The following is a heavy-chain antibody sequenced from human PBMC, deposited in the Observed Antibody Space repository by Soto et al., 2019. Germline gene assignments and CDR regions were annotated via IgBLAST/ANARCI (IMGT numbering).Heavy chain of an antibody. V-gene: IGHV3-48*03. D-gene: IGHD3-10*01. J-gene: IGHJ4*02. CDR2: IDGSGTTK. Sequence: EVQLLESGGGLVQPGGSLRLSCGVSGFTFNDFEMNWVRQAPGKGLEWLAYIDGSGTTKKYADSVRGRFTISRDNPNNSLFLQMSSLSAADTAISYCARGFGRFNYWGQGALVCVSS. CDR3: ARGFGRFNY. CDR1: GFTFNDFE.